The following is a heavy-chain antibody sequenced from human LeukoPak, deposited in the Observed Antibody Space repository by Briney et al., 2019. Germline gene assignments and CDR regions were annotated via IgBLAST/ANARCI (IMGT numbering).Heavy chain of an antibody. D-gene: IGHD3-3*01. Sequence: GGSLRLSCAASGFTFSSYWMSWVRQAPGKGLEWVSAISGSGGSTYYADSVKGRFTISRDSSKNTLYLQMNSLRAEDTAVYYCARDGEAGYYDFWSGYQYGMDVWGQGTTVTVSS. CDR1: GFTFSSYW. CDR3: ARDGEAGYYDFWSGYQYGMDV. V-gene: IGHV3-23*01. J-gene: IGHJ6*02. CDR2: ISGSGGST.